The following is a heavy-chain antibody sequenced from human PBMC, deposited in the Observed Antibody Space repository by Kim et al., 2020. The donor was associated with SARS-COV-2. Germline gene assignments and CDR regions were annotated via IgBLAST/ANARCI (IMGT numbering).Heavy chain of an antibody. V-gene: IGHV6-1*01. D-gene: IGHD2-2*01. CDR1: GDSVSSSNAT. J-gene: IGHJ5*02. CDR3: ARYHSGSRNHQTFDP. CDR2: TYYRSKWYN. Sequence: SQTLSLTCAISGDSVSSSNATWNWIRQSPSGGLEWLGRTYYRSKWYNDYAVSVQSRITINPDTSKNQFSLQLNSVTPEDTAVYYCARYHSGSRNHQTFDPWAQGTLVTVSS.